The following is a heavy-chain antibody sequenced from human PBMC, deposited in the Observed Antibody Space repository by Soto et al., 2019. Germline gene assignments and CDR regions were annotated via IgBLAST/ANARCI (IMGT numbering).Heavy chain of an antibody. CDR1: GGTFSSYA. J-gene: IGHJ6*02. V-gene: IGHV1-69*13. CDR3: ASRSGSYRVYYHYGMDV. D-gene: IGHD3-10*01. CDR2: IIPIFGTA. Sequence: SVKVSCKASGGTFSSYAISWVRQAPGRGLEWMGGIIPIFGTANYAQKFQGRVPTTADESTSTAYMELSSLRSEDTAVHYCASRSGSYRVYYHYGMDVWGQGTTVTVSS.